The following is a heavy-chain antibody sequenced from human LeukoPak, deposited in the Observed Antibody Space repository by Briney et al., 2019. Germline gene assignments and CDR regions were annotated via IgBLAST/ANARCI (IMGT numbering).Heavy chain of an antibody. CDR1: GFTFSSYW. Sequence: GGSLRLSCAASGFTFSSYWMSWVRQAPGKGLEWVANIKQDGSEKYYVDSVKGRFTISRDNAKNSLYLQMNSLRAEDTAVYYCARDFASGYDFWLGPVRGYYYMDVWGKGTTVTISS. V-gene: IGHV3-7*01. D-gene: IGHD5-12*01. CDR2: IKQDGSEK. CDR3: ARDFASGYDFWLGPVRGYYYMDV. J-gene: IGHJ6*03.